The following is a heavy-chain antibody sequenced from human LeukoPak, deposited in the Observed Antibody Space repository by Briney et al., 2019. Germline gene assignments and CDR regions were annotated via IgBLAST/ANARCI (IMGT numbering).Heavy chain of an antibody. CDR1: GFTFSSYA. CDR3: AKDWSGPLDY. V-gene: IGHV3-30*02. J-gene: IGHJ4*02. CDR2: IWSDGSNG. D-gene: IGHD3/OR15-3a*01. Sequence: GGSLRLSCAASGFTFSSYAMIWVRQAPGKAREWVASIWSDGSNGNYADSVKGRFTISRDNSKNTLSLQMNSLRPEDTAVYYCAKDWSGPLDYWGKGTRVTVSS.